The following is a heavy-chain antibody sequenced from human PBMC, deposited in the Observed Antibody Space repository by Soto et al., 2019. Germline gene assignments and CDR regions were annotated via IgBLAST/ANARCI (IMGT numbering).Heavy chain of an antibody. V-gene: IGHV4-30-4*01. Sequence: QVQLLESGPGLVKPSQTLSLTCSVSGDSISNLDYFWAWIRQPPGQALEYIGYIYKSATTYYNPSFESRVAISVDTSKSQFSLNVTSVTAADTAVYFCARGRYCLTGRCFPNWFDSWGQEALVTVSS. D-gene: IGHD7-27*01. CDR3: ARGRYCLTGRCFPNWFDS. J-gene: IGHJ5*01. CDR2: IYKSATT. CDR1: GDSISNLDYF.